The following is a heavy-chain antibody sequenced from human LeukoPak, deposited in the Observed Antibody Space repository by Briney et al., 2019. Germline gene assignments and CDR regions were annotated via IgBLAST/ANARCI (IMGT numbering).Heavy chain of an antibody. Sequence: GASVKVSCKTSGYPFTTREINWVRQAAGQGLEWMGWVQPNSGNKAYAQKFQGRVTMTRDTSISTAYMELSGLRFDDTAVYFCARGPRNDPWGQGTLVTVSS. CDR3: ARGPRNDP. V-gene: IGHV1-8*01. J-gene: IGHJ5*02. CDR2: VQPNSGNK. D-gene: IGHD1-14*01. CDR1: GYPFTTRE.